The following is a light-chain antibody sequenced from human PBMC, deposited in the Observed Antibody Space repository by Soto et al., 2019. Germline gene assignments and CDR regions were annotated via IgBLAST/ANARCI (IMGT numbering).Light chain of an antibody. CDR2: EVN. CDR3: SSYAGSSNV. J-gene: IGLJ1*01. Sequence: QSALTQPPSASGSPGQSVAISCTGTSSDVGGYNYVSWYQQHPGKAPKLMIYEVNKRPSGVPDRFSGSKSGNTASLTVSGPQGWDGACYYCSSYAGSSNVFGTGTKVTVL. V-gene: IGLV2-8*01. CDR1: SSDVGGYNY.